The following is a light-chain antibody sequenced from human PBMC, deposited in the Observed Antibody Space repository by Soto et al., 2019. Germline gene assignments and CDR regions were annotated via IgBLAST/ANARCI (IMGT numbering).Light chain of an antibody. CDR3: SSYTTAGVI. Sequence: QSALTQPASVSGSPGQSITISCTGTSNDIGNYDYVSWFQQHPGKAPKLMIYDVNHRPSGVSDRFSGSKSGNTASLTISGLQAHDESDYYCSSYTTAGVIFGGGTKLTVL. CDR1: SNDIGNYDY. V-gene: IGLV2-14*03. J-gene: IGLJ2*01. CDR2: DVN.